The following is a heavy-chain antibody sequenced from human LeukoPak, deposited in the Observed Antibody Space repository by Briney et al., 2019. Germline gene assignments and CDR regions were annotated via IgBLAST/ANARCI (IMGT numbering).Heavy chain of an antibody. CDR2: INPNSGGT. D-gene: IGHD1-26*01. CDR1: GYTFTGCY. J-gene: IGHJ6*03. V-gene: IGHV1-2*02. Sequence: ASVKVSCKASGYTFTGCYMHWVRQAPGQGLEGMGWINPNSGGTNYAQKFQGRVTMTRDTSISTAYMELSRLRSDDTAVYYCASRRGSGYSHYYMDVWGKGTTVTISS. CDR3: ASRRGSGYSHYYMDV.